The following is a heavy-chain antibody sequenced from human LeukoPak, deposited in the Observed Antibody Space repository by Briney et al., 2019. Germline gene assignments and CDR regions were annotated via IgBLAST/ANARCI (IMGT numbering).Heavy chain of an antibody. CDR3: AREAYYDSSGFINRRYFLDY. V-gene: IGHV3-30*04. CDR1: GVTFGSYA. Sequence: GGSLRLSCAASGVTFGSYAMHWVRQAPGKGLEWVSFISYDGSKKSHADCVKGRFTISRDNSNNMLFLQMNSLRAEDTAVYYCAREAYYDSSGFINRRYFLDYWGQGALVTVSS. CDR2: ISYDGSKK. D-gene: IGHD3-22*01. J-gene: IGHJ4*02.